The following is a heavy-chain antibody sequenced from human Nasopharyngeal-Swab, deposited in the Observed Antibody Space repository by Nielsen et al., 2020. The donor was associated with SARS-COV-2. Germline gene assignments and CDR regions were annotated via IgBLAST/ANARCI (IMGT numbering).Heavy chain of an antibody. V-gene: IGHV1-18*04. CDR1: GYSFTSYG. D-gene: IGHD6-13*01. J-gene: IGHJ6*03. CDR2: INAYDAYT. Sequence: ASVKVSCKASGYSFTSYGISWVRQTPGKGLEWMGRINAYDAYTNYSPNFQGNVTIPTDKSTSTAYLQLSSLKAADTAMYYCARRGIAVAGTAYYYYYMDVWGKGTTVTVSS. CDR3: ARRGIAVAGTAYYYYYMDV.